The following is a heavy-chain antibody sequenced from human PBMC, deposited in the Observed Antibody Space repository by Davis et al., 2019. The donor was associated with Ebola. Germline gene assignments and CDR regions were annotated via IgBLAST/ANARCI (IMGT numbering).Heavy chain of an antibody. CDR3: ARGWDSSGWQN. CDR2: VHYSGST. D-gene: IGHD6-19*01. V-gene: IGHV4-59*01. J-gene: IGHJ4*02. Sequence: SETLSLTCTVSGASIYSYYWHWIRQAPGKGLEWIGDVHYSGSTTYNPSLKSRVTMSVDTTSNQFSLKVSSLTAADTAVYYCARGWDSSGWQNWGQGILVTVSS. CDR1: GASIYSYY.